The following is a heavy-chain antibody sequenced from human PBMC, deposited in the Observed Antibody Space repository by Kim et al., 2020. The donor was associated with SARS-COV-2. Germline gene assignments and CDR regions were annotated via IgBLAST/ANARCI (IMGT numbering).Heavy chain of an antibody. D-gene: IGHD1-7*01. Sequence: ASVKVSCKASGYTFTGYYMHWVRQAPGQGLEWMGRINPNSGGTNYAQKFQGRVTMTRDTSISTAYMELSRLRSDDTAVYYCARVRNWNYGDAFDIWGQGTMVTVSS. CDR3: ARVRNWNYGDAFDI. V-gene: IGHV1-2*06. CDR2: INPNSGGT. CDR1: GYTFTGYY. J-gene: IGHJ3*02.